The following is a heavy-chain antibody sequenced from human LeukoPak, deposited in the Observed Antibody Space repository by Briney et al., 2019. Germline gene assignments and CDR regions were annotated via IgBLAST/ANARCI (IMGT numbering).Heavy chain of an antibody. CDR2: IKVDGSEK. Sequence: GGSLRLSCAASGFTFSNFWMSWVRQAPGKGLEWVANIKVDGSEKYYVDSVKGRFTISRDNAENSLYLQMNSLRAEDTAVYYCARKTGTTGEAFDYWGQETQVTVSS. D-gene: IGHD1-1*01. V-gene: IGHV3-7*03. CDR1: GFTFSNFW. CDR3: ARKTGTTGEAFDY. J-gene: IGHJ4*02.